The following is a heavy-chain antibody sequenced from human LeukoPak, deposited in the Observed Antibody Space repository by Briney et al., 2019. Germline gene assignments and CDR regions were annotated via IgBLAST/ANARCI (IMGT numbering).Heavy chain of an antibody. CDR3: ARDSKYYYDSAGSRFDP. Sequence: GASVKVSCKASGYTLTDYYMHWVRQAPGQGLEWMGRINPNSGGTNYAQKFQGRVTMTRDTSISTVYMELSRLRSDDTAVYYCARDSKYYYDSAGSRFDPWGQGTLVTVSS. V-gene: IGHV1-2*06. CDR1: GYTLTDYY. CDR2: INPNSGGT. J-gene: IGHJ5*02. D-gene: IGHD3-22*01.